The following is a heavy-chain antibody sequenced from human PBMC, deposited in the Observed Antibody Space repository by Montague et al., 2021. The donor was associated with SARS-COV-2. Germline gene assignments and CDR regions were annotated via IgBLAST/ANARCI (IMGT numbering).Heavy chain of an antibody. D-gene: IGHD3-3*01. J-gene: IGHJ4*02. Sequence: TLSLTCTVSGGSISSGGYYWSWIRQHPGKGLEWIGYIYYSGSTYYNPSLKSRVTISVDTSKNQLSLKLSSVTAADTAVYYCARASGKKTIFGVVISYFDDWGQGTMVTVSS. CDR3: ARASGKKTIFGVVISYFDD. CDR2: IYYSGST. V-gene: IGHV4-31*03. CDR1: GGSISSGGYY.